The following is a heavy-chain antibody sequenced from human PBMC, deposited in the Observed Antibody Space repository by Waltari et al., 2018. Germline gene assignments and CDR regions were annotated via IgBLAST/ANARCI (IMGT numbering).Heavy chain of an antibody. J-gene: IGHJ6*02. CDR1: GYTFISNG. D-gene: IGHD6-13*01. CDR2: VSGDDENT. Sequence: VKLVQSGGEVKKPGASVKVSCKASGYTFISNGISWVRQAPGQGLEWVGWVSGDDENTKHARKFKGRVSLTADTATNTAYMELTSLTADDTAVYYCAHSDYRSSWYTMDVWGQGTTVSVSS. V-gene: IGHV1-18*01. CDR3: AHSDYRSSWYTMDV.